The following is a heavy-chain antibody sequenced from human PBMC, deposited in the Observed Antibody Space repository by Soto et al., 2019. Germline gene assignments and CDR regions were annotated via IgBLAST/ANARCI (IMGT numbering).Heavy chain of an antibody. Sequence: ASVKVSCKASGYTFTSYGISRVRQAPGQGLEWMGWISAYNGNTNYAQKLQGRVTMTTDTSTSTAYMELRSLRSDDTAVYYCARDGSYYYDSSGYSGNYYYGMDVWGQGTTVTVSS. CDR3: ARDGSYYYDSSGYSGNYYYGMDV. J-gene: IGHJ6*02. V-gene: IGHV1-18*04. D-gene: IGHD3-22*01. CDR2: ISAYNGNT. CDR1: GYTFTSYG.